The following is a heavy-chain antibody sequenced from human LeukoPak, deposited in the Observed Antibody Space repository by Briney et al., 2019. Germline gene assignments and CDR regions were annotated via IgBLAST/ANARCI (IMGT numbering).Heavy chain of an antibody. CDR1: GFTFSSYG. D-gene: IGHD1-26*01. CDR3: AKDLYGSYYGEPDAFDI. CDR2: IRYDGSNK. J-gene: IGHJ3*02. Sequence: PGGSLRLSCAPSGFTFSSYGMHWVRQAPGKGLEWVAFIRYDGSNKYYADSVKGRFTISRDNSKNTLYLQMNSLRAEDTAVYYCAKDLYGSYYGEPDAFDIWGQGTMVTVSS. V-gene: IGHV3-30*02.